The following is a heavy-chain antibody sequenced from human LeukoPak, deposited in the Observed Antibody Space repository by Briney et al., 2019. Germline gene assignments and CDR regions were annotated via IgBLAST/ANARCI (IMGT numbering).Heavy chain of an antibody. D-gene: IGHD2-8*01. V-gene: IGHV1-2*02. Sequence: ASVNVSCKASGYIFTGYYAHWVRQAPGQGLEWMGWMNPNSGDTNYAQKFQGRVTMTRDTSITTAYVELSSLTSDDAAVYYCAKGRYTLLNGYDYWGQGAMVTVSS. CDR3: AKGRYTLLNGYDY. CDR2: MNPNSGDT. CDR1: GYIFTGYY. J-gene: IGHJ4*02.